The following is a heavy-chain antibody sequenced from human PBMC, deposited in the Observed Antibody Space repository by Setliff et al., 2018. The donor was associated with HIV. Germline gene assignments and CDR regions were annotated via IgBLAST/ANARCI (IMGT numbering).Heavy chain of an antibody. D-gene: IGHD2-21*02. J-gene: IGHJ6*02. Sequence: ASVKVSCKASGGSLRSLSINWVRQAPGQGLEWMAGTIPKFGTSNYAHKFQGRMTITADESTSTAYMELPGLRSEDTAVYYCANLRGEEAGNFYYFYFGLDVWGQGTTVTVSS. CDR3: ANLRGEEAGNFYYFYFGLDV. CDR2: TIPKFGTS. V-gene: IGHV1-69*13. CDR1: GGSLRSLS.